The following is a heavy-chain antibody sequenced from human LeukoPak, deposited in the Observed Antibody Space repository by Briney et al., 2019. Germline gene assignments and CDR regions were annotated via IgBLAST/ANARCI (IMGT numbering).Heavy chain of an antibody. V-gene: IGHV2-5*02. CDR1: GFSLSTSGVG. D-gene: IGHD4-11*01. J-gene: IGHJ5*02. CDR2: VYWDDDK. CDR3: AHILNLVTTNWFDP. Sequence: SGPTLVKPTQTLTLTCTFSGFSLSTSGVGVGWIRQPPGKALEWLALVYWDDDKRYSPSLKSRLTITKDTSKNQVVLTMTNMDPVDTATYYCAHILNLVTTNWFDPWGQGTLVTVSS.